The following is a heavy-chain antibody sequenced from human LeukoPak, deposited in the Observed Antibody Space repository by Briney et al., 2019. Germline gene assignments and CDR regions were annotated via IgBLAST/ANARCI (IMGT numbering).Heavy chain of an antibody. J-gene: IGHJ4*02. D-gene: IGHD6-19*01. V-gene: IGHV4-59*01. CDR2: IYYSGST. CDR1: GGSISSYY. CDR3: TRADYSSGCIDY. Sequence: SETLSLTCTVSGGSISSYYWSWIRQPPGKGLEWIGYIYYSGSTNYNPSLKSRVTISVDTSKNQFSLKLSSVTAADTAVYYCTRADYSSGCIDYWGQGTLVTVSS.